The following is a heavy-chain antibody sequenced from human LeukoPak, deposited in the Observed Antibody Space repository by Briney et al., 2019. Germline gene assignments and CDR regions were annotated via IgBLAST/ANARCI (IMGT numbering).Heavy chain of an antibody. CDR2: IYFSGSA. D-gene: IGHD3-16*01. CDR1: GGSINNYY. J-gene: IGHJ3*01. V-gene: IGHV4-59*08. CDR3: VRHEPAWGGASDV. Sequence: KTSETLSLTCSVSGGSINNYYWSWIRQPPGKRLEWIGYIYFSGSAGYNPSLKSRVTVSVDTSKKQFSLKLTSVTAADTAVYYCVRHEPAWGGASDVWGQGTMVTVSS.